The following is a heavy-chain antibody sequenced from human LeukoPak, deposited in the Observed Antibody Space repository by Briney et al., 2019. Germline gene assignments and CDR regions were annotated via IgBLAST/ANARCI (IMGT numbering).Heavy chain of an antibody. J-gene: IGHJ6*03. Sequence: SETLSLTCTVSGGSISSYYWSWIRQPPGKGPEWIGYIYTSGSTNYNPSLKSRVTISVDTSKNQFSLKLSSVTAADTAVYYCARLGYDFWSGYGLSYYYYYMDVWGKGTTVTVSS. CDR1: GGSISSYY. D-gene: IGHD3-3*01. CDR2: IYTSGST. V-gene: IGHV4-4*09. CDR3: ARLGYDFWSGYGLSYYYYYMDV.